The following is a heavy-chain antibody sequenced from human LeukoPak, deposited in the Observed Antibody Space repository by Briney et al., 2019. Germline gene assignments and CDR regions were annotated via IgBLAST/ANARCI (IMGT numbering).Heavy chain of an antibody. CDR1: GFTVSSNY. Sequence: GGSLRLSCAASGFTVSSNYTSWVRQAPGKGLEWVSVIYSGGSTYYADSVKGRFTISRDNSKNTLYLQMNSLRAEDTAVYYCAREAHMITFDDAFDIWGQGTMVTVSS. J-gene: IGHJ3*02. V-gene: IGHV3-66*01. CDR3: AREAHMITFDDAFDI. D-gene: IGHD3-16*01. CDR2: IYSGGST.